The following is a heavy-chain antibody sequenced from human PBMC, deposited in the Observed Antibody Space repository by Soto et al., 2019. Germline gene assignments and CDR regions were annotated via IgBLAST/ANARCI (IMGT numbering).Heavy chain of an antibody. Sequence: PSETLSLTCTVSGGSISSSSYYWGWIRQPPGKGLEWIGSIYYSGNTYYNPSLKSRVTISVDTAKNQFSLKLSSVTAADTAVYYCARVGWSLLYYFDYWGQGTLVTVSS. D-gene: IGHD2-8*01. V-gene: IGHV4-39*01. CDR2: IYYSGNT. CDR1: GGSISSSSYY. J-gene: IGHJ4*02. CDR3: ARVGWSLLYYFDY.